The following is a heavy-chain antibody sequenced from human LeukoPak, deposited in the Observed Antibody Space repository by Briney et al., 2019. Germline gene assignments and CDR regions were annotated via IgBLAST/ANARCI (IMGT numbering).Heavy chain of an antibody. D-gene: IGHD1-26*01. Sequence: GGSLRLSCAASGFIFSNYWMSWVRQAPGKGLEWVANIKQDGSEKYYVDSVKGRFTISRDNAKNSLYLQMNSLRAEDTAVYYCAKDKSGSYTPYYFDYWGQGTLVTVSS. J-gene: IGHJ4*02. V-gene: IGHV3-7*03. CDR1: GFIFSNYW. CDR2: IKQDGSEK. CDR3: AKDKSGSYTPYYFDY.